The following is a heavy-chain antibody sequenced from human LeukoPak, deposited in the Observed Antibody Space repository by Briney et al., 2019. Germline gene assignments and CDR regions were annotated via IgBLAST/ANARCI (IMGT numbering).Heavy chain of an antibody. V-gene: IGHV1-2*06. CDR2: INLDSGGT. D-gene: IGHD3-9*01. CDR3: ARSDDYAGYFIY. Sequence: WASVKVSCKASGYTFTDYYLHWVRQAPGQGLEWMGRINLDSGGTNYAQKFQGRVTMTRDTSISTAYMELSRLRSDDTAVYYCARSDDYAGYFIYWGQGTLVTVSS. CDR1: GYTFTDYY. J-gene: IGHJ4*02.